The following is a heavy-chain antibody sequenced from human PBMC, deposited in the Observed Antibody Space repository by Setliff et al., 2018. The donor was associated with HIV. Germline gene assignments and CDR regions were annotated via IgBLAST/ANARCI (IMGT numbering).Heavy chain of an antibody. CDR3: ARHDSRGPRSAFDL. V-gene: IGHV4-39*01. D-gene: IGHD2-21*01. CDR1: GGSISSSSYY. Sequence: SETLSLTCTVSGGSISSSSYYWGWIRQPPGKGLEWLGTIYYSGSTYYNPSLKSRVTLSVDTSKNQFSLKLSSVTAADTAVYYCARHDSRGPRSAFDLWGRGTMVTVSS. CDR2: IYYSGST. J-gene: IGHJ3*01.